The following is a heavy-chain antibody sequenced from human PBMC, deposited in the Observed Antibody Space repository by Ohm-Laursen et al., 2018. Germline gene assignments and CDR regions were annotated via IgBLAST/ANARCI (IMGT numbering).Heavy chain of an antibody. CDR2: ISYDGSNK. CDR1: GFTFRNYG. Sequence: RSLRLSCTASGFTFRNYGMYWVRQAPGKGLEWVAVISYDGSNKYYADSVKGRFNISRDNSKNTLYLQMNSLRAEDTAVYYCAKDPNYYGSGSPQWVDYWGQGTLVTVSS. CDR3: AKDPNYYGSGSPQWVDY. J-gene: IGHJ4*02. V-gene: IGHV3-30*18. D-gene: IGHD3-10*01.